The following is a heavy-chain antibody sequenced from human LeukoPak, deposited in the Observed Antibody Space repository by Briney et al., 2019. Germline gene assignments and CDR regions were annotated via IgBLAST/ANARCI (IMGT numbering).Heavy chain of an antibody. D-gene: IGHD3-16*01. V-gene: IGHV3-74*03. CDR1: GFSFSSYW. CDR2: VNSDGTHR. Sequence: PGGSLRLSCAGSGFSFSSYWMHWVRQTPDKGLVWVSRVNSDGTHRTYADSVKGRFTISRDNANKTLYLQMDSLSAEDTAIYYCARGVDFDYWGQGTQATVSS. J-gene: IGHJ4*02. CDR3: ARGVDFDY.